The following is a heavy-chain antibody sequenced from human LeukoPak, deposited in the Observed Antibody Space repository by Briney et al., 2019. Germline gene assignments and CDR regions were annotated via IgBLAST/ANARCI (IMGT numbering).Heavy chain of an antibody. J-gene: IGHJ6*02. CDR2: IKEDGSEQ. V-gene: IGHV3-7*03. Sequence: TGGSLRLSCAASGFTFSSYWMSWVRQAPGKGLEWVANIKEDGSEQYYVDSVKGRFTISRDNAKKSLYLQMNSLRAEDTAVYFCGMAMDVWGQGTTVTVSS. CDR1: GFTFSSYW. CDR3: GMAMDV.